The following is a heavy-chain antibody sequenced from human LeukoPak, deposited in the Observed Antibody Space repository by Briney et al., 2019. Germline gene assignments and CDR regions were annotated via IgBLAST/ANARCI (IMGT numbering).Heavy chain of an antibody. J-gene: IGHJ3*02. CDR2: INWNGGST. V-gene: IGHV3-20*04. D-gene: IGHD3-22*01. CDR1: GFTFDDYG. CDR3: ARDPLWYDSSGYYLSRGPDAFVI. Sequence: RTGGSLRLSCAASGFTFDDYGMSWVRQAPGKGLEWVSGINWNGGSTGYADSVKGRFTISRDNAKNSLYLQMNRLRAEDTALYYCARDPLWYDSSGYYLSRGPDAFVIWGQGTMVTVSS.